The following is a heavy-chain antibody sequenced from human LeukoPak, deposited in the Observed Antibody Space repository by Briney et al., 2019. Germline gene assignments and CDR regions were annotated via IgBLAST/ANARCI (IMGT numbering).Heavy chain of an antibody. V-gene: IGHV3-23*01. Sequence: GGSLRLSCAASGFTFSNYAMNWVRQAPGKGLEWVSAISGTGGTTYYADSVKGRFTISRDNSKNTLYLQMISLRAEDTAVYYCAKGAVVINYFDYWGQGTRVTVSS. D-gene: IGHD3-22*01. CDR2: ISGTGGTT. CDR3: AKGAVVINYFDY. J-gene: IGHJ4*02. CDR1: GFTFSNYA.